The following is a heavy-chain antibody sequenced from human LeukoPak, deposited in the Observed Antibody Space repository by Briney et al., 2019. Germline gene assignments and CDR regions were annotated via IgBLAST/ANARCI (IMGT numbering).Heavy chain of an antibody. D-gene: IGHD4-23*01. CDR3: ARGWGLRWSSLDY. CDR1: GGSFSGYY. CDR2: INHSGST. J-gene: IGHJ4*02. V-gene: IGHV4-34*01. Sequence: SETLSLTCAVYGGSFSGYYWSWLRQPPGKGKEWLGEINHSGSTNCNPSLKSRVTISVDTSKNQFSLKRSSVTAADTAVYYCARGWGLRWSSLDYWGQGTLVTVSS.